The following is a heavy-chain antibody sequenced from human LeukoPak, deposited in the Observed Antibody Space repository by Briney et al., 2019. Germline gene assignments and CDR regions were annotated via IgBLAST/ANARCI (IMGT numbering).Heavy chain of an antibody. D-gene: IGHD3-10*01. CDR1: GFTFSDYY. Sequence: PGGSLRLSCAASGFTFSDYYMSWIRQAPGKELEWVYADSVKGRFTISRDNAKNSLYNSLRAEDTAVYYCARVFEASYDYWGQGTLVTASS. J-gene: IGHJ4*02. CDR3: ARVFEASYDY. V-gene: IGHV3-11*01.